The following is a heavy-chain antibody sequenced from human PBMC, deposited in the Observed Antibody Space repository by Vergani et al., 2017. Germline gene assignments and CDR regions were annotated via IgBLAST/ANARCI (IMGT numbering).Heavy chain of an antibody. J-gene: IGHJ4*02. CDR2: IYPGDSDT. D-gene: IGHD3-22*01. CDR1: GYSFSSYW. CDR3: ARAPMSAPVFENY. V-gene: IGHV5-51*01. Sequence: EVQLVQSGAEVTKPGESLKISCKGSGYSFSSYWIGWVRQMPGKGLEWMGIIYPGDSDTRYRPSFQGQVTISADKSISTAYLQWSSLKASDTAMYYCARAPMSAPVFENYGGQGTLVTVSS.